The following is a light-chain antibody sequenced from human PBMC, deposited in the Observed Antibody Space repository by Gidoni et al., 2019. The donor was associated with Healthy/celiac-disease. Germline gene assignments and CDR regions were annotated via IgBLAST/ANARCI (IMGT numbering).Light chain of an antibody. V-gene: IGLV3-25*03. J-gene: IGLJ2*01. CDR2: KDS. Sequence: SYELTQPPSVSVSPGQTARITCSGDALPKQYAYWYQQKPGQAPVLVISKDSERPSGIPERFSGSSSGKTVTLTISGVQAEDEADYYCQSADSSVVFGGGTKLTVL. CDR3: QSADSSVV. CDR1: ALPKQY.